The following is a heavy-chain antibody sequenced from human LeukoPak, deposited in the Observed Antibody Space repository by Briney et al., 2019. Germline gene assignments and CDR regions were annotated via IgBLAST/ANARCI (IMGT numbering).Heavy chain of an antibody. CDR3: ARSPTKRVPEDY. V-gene: IGHV4-61*02. D-gene: IGHD2-2*01. J-gene: IGHJ4*02. Sequence: SETLSLTCTVSGNSISSGDNYWSWIRQPAGKGLEWIGRIYTSGSTNYNPSLKSRVTISMDKSKNQISLRLTSVTAADTAVYYCARSPTKRVPEDYWGQGTLVTVSS. CDR1: GNSISSGDNY. CDR2: IYTSGST.